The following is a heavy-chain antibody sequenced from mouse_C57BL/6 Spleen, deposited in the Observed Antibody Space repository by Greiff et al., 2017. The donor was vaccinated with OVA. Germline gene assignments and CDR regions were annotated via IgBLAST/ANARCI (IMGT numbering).Heavy chain of an antibody. CDR2: IDPETCGT. D-gene: IGHD3-2*02. J-gene: IGHJ3*01. CDR1: GYTFTDYE. CDR3: TRWTAQANAY. Sequence: QVQLQQSGAELVRPGASVTLSCKASGYTFTDYEMHWVKQTPVHGLEWIGAIDPETCGTAYNQKFKGKAILTADKSSSTAYMELRSLTSEDSAVYYCTRWTAQANAYWGQGTLVTVSA. V-gene: IGHV1-15*01.